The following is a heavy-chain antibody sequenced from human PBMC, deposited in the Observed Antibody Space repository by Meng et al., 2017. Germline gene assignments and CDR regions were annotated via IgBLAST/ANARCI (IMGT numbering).Heavy chain of an antibody. CDR1: GLTFSSYA. CDR3: AKDPPKWEPLYHQP. J-gene: IGHJ4*02. Sequence: GGSLRLSCAASGLTFSSYAMSWVRQAPGKGLEWVSGISDRGGSTYYADSVKGRFTISRDNSKNTLYLQMNSLRAEDTAVYYCAKDPPKWEPLYHQPWGQGTLVTVSS. D-gene: IGHD1-26*01. V-gene: IGHV3-23*01. CDR2: ISDRGGST.